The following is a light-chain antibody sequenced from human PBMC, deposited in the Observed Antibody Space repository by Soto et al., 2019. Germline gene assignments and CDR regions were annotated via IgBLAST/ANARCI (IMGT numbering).Light chain of an antibody. CDR3: QQYNSWPWT. CDR1: QSVSSN. CDR2: GAS. J-gene: IGKJ1*01. V-gene: IGKV3-15*01. Sequence: DIVLTPSPGTLSLSPVERATLSCRASQSVSSNYLAWYQQKPGQAPRLLIYGASTRATGIPARFSGSGSGTEFTLTISSLQSEDFAVYYCQQYNSWPWTFGQGTKVDIK.